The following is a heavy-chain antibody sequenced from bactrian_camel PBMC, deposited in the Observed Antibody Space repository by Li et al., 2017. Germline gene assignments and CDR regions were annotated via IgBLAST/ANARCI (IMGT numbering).Heavy chain of an antibody. J-gene: IGHJ4*01. CDR3: AARRCGLSGDWFRADDYNT. CDR1: GFTSRTYC. V-gene: IGHV3S9*01. Sequence: QVQLVESGGGSVQSGGSLRLSCAASGFTSRTYCMGWFRQAPGKEREGVAVFDSDGSTRYSDSVKGRFTISQDGPKNTVFLHMNNLKPEDTAMYYCAARRCGLSGDWFRADDYNTWGQGTQVTVS. CDR2: FDSDGST. D-gene: IGHD2*01.